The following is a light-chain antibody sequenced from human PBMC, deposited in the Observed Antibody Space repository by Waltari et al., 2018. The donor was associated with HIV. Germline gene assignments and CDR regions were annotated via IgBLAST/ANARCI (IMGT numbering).Light chain of an antibody. J-gene: IGLJ3*02. CDR1: ALPKQY. V-gene: IGLV3-25*03. CDR3: QSADSSGTWV. Sequence: SYELTQPPSVSVSPGQTARITCSGDALPKQYAYWYHQKPGQAPVLGIYKDTERPSGIPERFSGSSSGTTVTLTISGVQAEDEADYYCQSADSSGTWVFGGGTKRTVL. CDR2: KDT.